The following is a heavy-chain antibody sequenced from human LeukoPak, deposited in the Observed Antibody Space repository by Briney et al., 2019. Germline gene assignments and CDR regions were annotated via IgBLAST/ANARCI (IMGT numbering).Heavy chain of an antibody. Sequence: SETLSLTCTVSGGSISSYYWSWIRQPAGKGLEWIGCIYSSGSTNYNPSLKSRVTISVDKSKNQFSLKLSSVTAADTAVYYCARGRSSSWSYFDYWGQGTLVTVSS. CDR3: ARGRSSSWSYFDY. V-gene: IGHV4-4*07. CDR2: IYSSGST. J-gene: IGHJ4*02. CDR1: GGSISSYY. D-gene: IGHD6-13*01.